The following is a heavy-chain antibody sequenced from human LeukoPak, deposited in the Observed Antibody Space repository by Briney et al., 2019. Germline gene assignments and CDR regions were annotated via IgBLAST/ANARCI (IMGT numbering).Heavy chain of an antibody. J-gene: IGHJ4*02. V-gene: IGHV3-23*01. Sequence: PGGSLRLSCAASGFTFNNYVMSWIRQAPGKGLEWVSVITDSGGNTYYADSVKGRFTISRDNSKDTLYLQINSLRAEDTAIYYCAKAPMEDSWYVHFDYWGQGTLVTVSS. CDR3: AKAPMEDSWYVHFDY. CDR1: GFTFNNYV. D-gene: IGHD6-13*01. CDR2: ITDSGGNT.